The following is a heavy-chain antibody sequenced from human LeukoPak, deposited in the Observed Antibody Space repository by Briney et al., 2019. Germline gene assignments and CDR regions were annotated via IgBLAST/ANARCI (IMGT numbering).Heavy chain of an antibody. Sequence: PSETLSLTCTVSGGSISSYYWSWIRQPPGKGLEWIGYIYYSGSTNYNPSLKSRVTISVDTSKNQFSLKLSSVTAADTAVYYCARDTILSPWGQGTLVTVSS. CDR2: IYYSGST. V-gene: IGHV4-59*01. D-gene: IGHD5-24*01. CDR3: ARDTILSP. J-gene: IGHJ5*02. CDR1: GGSISSYY.